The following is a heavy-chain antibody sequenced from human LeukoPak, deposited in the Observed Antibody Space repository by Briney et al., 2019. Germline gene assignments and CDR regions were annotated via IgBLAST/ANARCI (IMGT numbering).Heavy chain of an antibody. CDR1: GFTFSNYE. CDR2: ITSGGDTI. D-gene: IGHD3-10*01. CDR3: ARYRADARSYDALDI. Sequence: GGSLRLSCAASGFTFSNYEMNWVRQAPGKGLEWVSYITSGGDTIFYADSVRGRFAISRDNTKNSVYLQMNSLRAEDTAIYYCARYRADARSYDALDIWGQGTMVTVSS. V-gene: IGHV3-48*03. J-gene: IGHJ3*02.